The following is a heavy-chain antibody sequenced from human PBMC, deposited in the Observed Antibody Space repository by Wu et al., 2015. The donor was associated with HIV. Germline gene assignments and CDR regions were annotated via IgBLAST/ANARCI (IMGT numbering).Heavy chain of an antibody. D-gene: IGHD5-24*01. Sequence: QVQLVQSGAEVKKPGASVKVSCKASGYTFTGYYMHWVRQAPGQGLEWMGWINPNSGGTNYAQKFQGRVTMTRDTSISTAYMELSRLRSDDTAVYYCARTVRGRDGYNHGMDVVGTKGPTVTVSS. V-gene: IGHV1-2*02. CDR1: GYTFTGYY. CDR3: ARTVRGRDGYNHGMDV. J-gene: IGHJ6*01. CDR2: INPNSGGT.